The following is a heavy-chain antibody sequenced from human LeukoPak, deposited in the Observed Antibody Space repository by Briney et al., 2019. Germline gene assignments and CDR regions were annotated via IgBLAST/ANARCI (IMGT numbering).Heavy chain of an antibody. CDR1: GFSFSAYA. J-gene: IGHJ3*01. Sequence: GGSLRLSCAASGFSFSAYAMSWVRQAPGKGLEWVSAISGGDATTYADSVKGRFTISRDNSKNTLYLQMNSLRAEDPALYYCAKHTGRGSNSADAFDFWGRGTVVTVSS. CDR2: ISGGDAT. V-gene: IGHV3-23*01. CDR3: AKHTGRGSNSADAFDF. D-gene: IGHD1-26*01.